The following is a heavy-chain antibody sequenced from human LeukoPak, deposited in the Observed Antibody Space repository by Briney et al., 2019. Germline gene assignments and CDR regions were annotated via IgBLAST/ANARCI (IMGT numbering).Heavy chain of an antibody. CDR2: INHSGST. D-gene: IGHD2-15*01. J-gene: IGHJ4*02. CDR3: ARVRRYCSGGSCYHYYFDY. V-gene: IGHV4-34*01. Sequence: SETLSLTCAVYGGSFSGYYWSWIRQPPGKGLEWIGEINHSGSTNYNPSLKSRVTISVDTSKNQFSLKLSSVTAADTAVYYCARVRRYCSGGSCYHYYFDYWGQGTLVTVSS. CDR1: GGSFSGYY.